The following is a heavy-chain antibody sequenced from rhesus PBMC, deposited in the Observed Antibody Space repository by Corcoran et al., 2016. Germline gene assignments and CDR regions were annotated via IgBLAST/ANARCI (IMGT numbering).Heavy chain of an antibody. V-gene: IGHV4S14*01. CDR1: GGSISGYYY. CDR2: IYDSGGSN. Sequence: QVQLQESGPGLVKPSETLSLTCAVSGGSISGYYYWSWIRQPPGKGLEWIGSIYDSGGSNYLNPSLQGLVTLSVDTSKNQSSLKLSSLIAADTAVYYCASVPDSGSYYYFDYWGQGVLVTVSS. CDR3: ASVPDSGSYYYFDY. D-gene: IGHD3-16*01. J-gene: IGHJ4*01.